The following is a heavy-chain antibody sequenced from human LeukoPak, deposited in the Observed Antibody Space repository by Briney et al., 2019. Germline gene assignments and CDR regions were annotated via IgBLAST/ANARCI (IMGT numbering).Heavy chain of an antibody. Sequence: PSETLSLTCTVSGGSISSSSYYWGWIRQPPGKGLEWIGSIYYSGSTYYNPSLKSRVTISVDTSKNQFSLKLSSVTAADTAVYYCARASGSSWYRGARYFDYWGQGTLVTVSS. CDR3: ARASGSSWYRGARYFDY. V-gene: IGHV4-39*07. CDR2: IYYSGST. CDR1: GGSISSSSYY. D-gene: IGHD6-13*01. J-gene: IGHJ4*02.